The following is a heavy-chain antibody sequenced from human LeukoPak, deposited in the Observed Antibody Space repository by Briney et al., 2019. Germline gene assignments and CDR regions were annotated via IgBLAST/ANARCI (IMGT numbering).Heavy chain of an antibody. CDR3: ARDAGHAFDI. CDR2: IYYSGST. Sequence: SETLSLTCTVSGGSISSYYWSWIRQPPGKGLEWIGYIYYSGSTNYNPSLKSRVTISVDTSKNQFSLKLSSVTAADTAVYYCARDAGHAFDIWGQGTMVTVSS. CDR1: GGSISSYY. V-gene: IGHV4-59*01. J-gene: IGHJ3*02.